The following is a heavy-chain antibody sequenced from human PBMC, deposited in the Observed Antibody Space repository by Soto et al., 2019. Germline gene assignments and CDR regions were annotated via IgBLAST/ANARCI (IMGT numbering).Heavy chain of an antibody. J-gene: IGHJ6*03. CDR2: ICYSGST. V-gene: IGHV4-39*01. Sequence: SETLSLTCTVSGGSISSSSYYWGWIRQPPGKGLEWIGSICYSGSTYYNPPLKSRVTLSVDTSKNQFSLKLSSVTAADTAVYYCASQPGSQYYYYYCMDVWGKGTTVTVSS. D-gene: IGHD3-10*01. CDR1: GGSISSSSYY. CDR3: ASQPGSQYYYYYCMDV.